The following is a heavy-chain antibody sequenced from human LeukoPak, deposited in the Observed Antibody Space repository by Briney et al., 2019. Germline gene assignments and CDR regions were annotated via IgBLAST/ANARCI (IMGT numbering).Heavy chain of an antibody. CDR3: ARWGESVTGVDY. V-gene: IGHV4-59*08. Sequence: SETLSLTCSVSGGSIDTYYWTWVRQPPGRGLECIGFVFYSGIANYNRSLGSRVTISVDTSKNQFSLKLTSVTAADTAIYYCARWGESVTGVDYWGQGILVTVSS. D-gene: IGHD6-19*01. J-gene: IGHJ4*02. CDR2: VFYSGIA. CDR1: GGSIDTYY.